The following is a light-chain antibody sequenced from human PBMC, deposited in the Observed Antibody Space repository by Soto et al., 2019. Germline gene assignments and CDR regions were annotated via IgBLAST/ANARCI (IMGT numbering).Light chain of an antibody. V-gene: IGKV3-15*01. CDR3: QQYNNWPPLT. Sequence: EIGMTQSPATLSVSPGGRATLSCRASQSVSSNLAWYQQKPGQAPRLLIYGASSRATGIPARFSGSGSGTDFTLTISSLQSEDFAVYYCQQYNNWPPLTFGGGTKV. CDR2: GAS. J-gene: IGKJ4*01. CDR1: QSVSSN.